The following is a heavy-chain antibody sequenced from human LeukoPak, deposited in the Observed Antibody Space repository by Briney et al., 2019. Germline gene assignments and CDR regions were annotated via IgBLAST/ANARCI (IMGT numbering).Heavy chain of an antibody. CDR3: ARGQWFRAF. D-gene: IGHD3-10*01. CDR1: GGSFSGYY. Sequence: SETLSLTCAVYGGSFSGYYWSWIRQPPGKGLEWIGEINHSGSTNYNPSLKSRVTISVDTSKNQFSLKMNSVTAADTAVYYCARGQWFRAFWSRGTPVTVSS. J-gene: IGHJ4*02. CDR2: INHSGST. V-gene: IGHV4-34*01.